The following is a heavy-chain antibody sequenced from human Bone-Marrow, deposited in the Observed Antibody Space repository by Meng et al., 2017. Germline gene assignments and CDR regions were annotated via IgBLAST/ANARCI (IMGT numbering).Heavy chain of an antibody. J-gene: IGHJ5*02. V-gene: IGHV4-39*07. CDR2: IYYSGST. Sequence: ETLSLTCTVSGGSISSSSYYWGWIRQPPGKGLEWIGSIYYSGSTYYNPSLKSRVTISVDTSKNQFSLKLSSVTAADTAVYYCARTRVDMVRGVNWFDPWGQGTLVTVSS. CDR3: ARTRVDMVRGVNWFDP. CDR1: GGSISSSSYY. D-gene: IGHD3-10*01.